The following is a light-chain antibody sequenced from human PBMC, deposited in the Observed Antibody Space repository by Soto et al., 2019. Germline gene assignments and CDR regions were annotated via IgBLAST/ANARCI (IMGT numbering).Light chain of an antibody. CDR1: QSVSSN. V-gene: IGKV3-11*01. Sequence: EIVLTQSPGTLSLSPGERVALSCRASQSVSSNLAWYQQKPGQAPRLLIYGASSRATGIPDRFSGSGSGTDFTLTISSLEPEDFAVYYCQQRSNWPPGVTFGPGTKVDIK. CDR3: QQRSNWPPGVT. CDR2: GAS. J-gene: IGKJ3*01.